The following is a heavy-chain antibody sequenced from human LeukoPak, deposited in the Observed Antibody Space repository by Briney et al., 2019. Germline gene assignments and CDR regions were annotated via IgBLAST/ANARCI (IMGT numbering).Heavy chain of an antibody. CDR1: GGSITSSY. CDR2: ITYTRST. Sequence: SETLSLTCTVAGGSITSSYWSWIRQSPGKGLEWIGYITYTRSTTDNPSLKSRVTMLIDTSKNQFSLKLSSVTAADMAVYYCARGRYSAGENWFDPWGKGTLVTSST. J-gene: IGHJ5*02. CDR3: ARGRYSAGENWFDP. D-gene: IGHD3-9*01. V-gene: IGHV4-59*01.